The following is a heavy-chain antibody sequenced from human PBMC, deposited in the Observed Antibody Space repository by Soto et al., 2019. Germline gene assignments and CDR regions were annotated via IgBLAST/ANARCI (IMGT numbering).Heavy chain of an antibody. CDR1: GGSISSYY. V-gene: IGHV4-59*01. D-gene: IGHD2-15*01. CDR2: IYYSGST. J-gene: IGHJ6*03. Sequence: PSETLSLTCTVSGGSISSYYWSWIRQPPGKGLEWIGYIYYSGSTNYNPSLKSRVTISVDTSKNQFSLKLSSVTAADTAVYYCARGRYCSGGSCYYYMDVWGKGTTVTVSS. CDR3: ARGRYCSGGSCYYYMDV.